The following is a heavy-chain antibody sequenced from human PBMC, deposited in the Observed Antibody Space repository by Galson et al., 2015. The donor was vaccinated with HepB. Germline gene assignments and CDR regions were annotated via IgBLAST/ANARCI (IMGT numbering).Heavy chain of an antibody. D-gene: IGHD3-10*01. V-gene: IGHV1-24*01. CDR1: GYTLTELS. Sequence: SVKVSCKVSGYTLTELSMHWVRQAPGKGLEWMGGFDPEDGETIYAQKFQGRVTMTEDTSTDTAYMELSSLRSEDTAVYYCATVYYGSGSHLDYWGQGTLVTVSS. CDR3: ATVYYGSGSHLDY. J-gene: IGHJ4*02. CDR2: FDPEDGET.